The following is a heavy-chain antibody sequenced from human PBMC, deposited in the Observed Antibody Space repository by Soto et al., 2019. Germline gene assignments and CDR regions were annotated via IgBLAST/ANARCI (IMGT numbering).Heavy chain of an antibody. CDR1: GFTFSSYW. V-gene: IGHV3-7*05. CDR2: IKQDGSEK. CDR3: ARHTPPRSGWPRAPGYFDY. D-gene: IGHD6-19*01. Sequence: GGSLRLSCAASGFTFSSYWMSWVRQAPGKGLEWVANIKQDGSEKYHVDSVEGRFTISRDNAKDSLYLQMNSLRAEDTAVYYCARHTPPRSGWPRAPGYFDYWGQGTLVTVSS. J-gene: IGHJ4*02.